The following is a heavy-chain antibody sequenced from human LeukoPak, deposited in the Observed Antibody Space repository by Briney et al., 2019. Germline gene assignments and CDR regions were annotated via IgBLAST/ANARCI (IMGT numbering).Heavy chain of an antibody. CDR3: AGGVTLYYFDY. CDR2: IYYSGST. J-gene: IGHJ4*02. CDR1: GGSISSRSYY. D-gene: IGHD2-21*02. Sequence: PSETLSLTCTVSGGSISSRSYYWGWIRQPPGKGLEWIESIYYSGSTYYNPSLKSRVTISVDTSKNQFSLKLSSVTAADTAVYYCAGGVTLYYFDYWGQGTLVTVSS. V-gene: IGHV4-39*01.